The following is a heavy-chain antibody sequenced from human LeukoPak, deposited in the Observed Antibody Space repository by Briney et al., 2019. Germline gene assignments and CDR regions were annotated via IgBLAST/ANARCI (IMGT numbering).Heavy chain of an antibody. Sequence: GASVKVSCKASGGTFSSYAISWVRQAPGQGLEWMGGIIPIFGTANYAQKFQGRVTITADESTSTAYMELSSLRSEDTAVYYCARDGLYCSSTSCYANHNWFDPWGQGTLVTVPS. CDR3: ARDGLYCSSTSCYANHNWFDP. D-gene: IGHD2-2*01. CDR2: IIPIFGTA. CDR1: GGTFSSYA. J-gene: IGHJ5*02. V-gene: IGHV1-69*13.